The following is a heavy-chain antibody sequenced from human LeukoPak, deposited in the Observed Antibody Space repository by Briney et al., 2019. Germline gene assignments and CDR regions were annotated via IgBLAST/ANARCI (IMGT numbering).Heavy chain of an antibody. J-gene: IGHJ3*02. V-gene: IGHV3-33*01. Sequence: GRSLRLSCAASGFTFNSYGMFWVRQAPGKGLEWVAFIWPDGSNKLYGDSVKGRFTISRDNSKNTVYLQMNSLRAEDTAVYYCARATISVAYAFDIWGQGTMVTVSS. CDR3: ARATISVAYAFDI. D-gene: IGHD6-19*01. CDR2: IWPDGSNK. CDR1: GFTFNSYG.